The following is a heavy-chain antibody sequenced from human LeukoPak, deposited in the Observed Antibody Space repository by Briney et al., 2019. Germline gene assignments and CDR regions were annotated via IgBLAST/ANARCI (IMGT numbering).Heavy chain of an antibody. J-gene: IGHJ3*01. CDR1: GGSISSSSYY. V-gene: IGHV4-39*01. CDR3: ARRETGEPFDF. CDR2: IYYSGST. Sequence: PSETLSLTCTVSGGSISSSSYYWGWIRQPPGKGLEWIGSIYYSGSTYYNPSLKSRVTISVDTSKNQFSLKLSSVTAADTAVYYCARRETGEPFDFLGQGTMAIVSS. D-gene: IGHD3-16*01.